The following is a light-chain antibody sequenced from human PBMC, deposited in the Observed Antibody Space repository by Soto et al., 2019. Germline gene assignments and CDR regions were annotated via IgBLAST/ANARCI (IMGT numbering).Light chain of an antibody. CDR2: SAS. Sequence: DIQLTQSPSFLSASVGDRVTITCRASQGVSSFLAWYQQKAGKAPKLLIYSASTLQSGVPSRFSGSGSGTEFTLTISILEPEDFATYYCQQLNSFPVTFGQGTRLEIK. CDR3: QQLNSFPVT. CDR1: QGVSSF. V-gene: IGKV1-9*01. J-gene: IGKJ5*01.